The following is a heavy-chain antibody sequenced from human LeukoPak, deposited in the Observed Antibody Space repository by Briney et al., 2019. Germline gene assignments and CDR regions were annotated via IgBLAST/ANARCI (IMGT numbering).Heavy chain of an antibody. V-gene: IGHV4-59*01. Sequence: PSETLSPTCTVSGGSISSYYWSWIRQPPGEGLEWIGYIYYSGNTNYNPSLESRVTISVDTSKNQFSLKLSSVTAADTAVYYCARHYCSGDNCYYFDYWGQGALVTVSS. CDR2: IYYSGNT. CDR3: ARHYCSGDNCYYFDY. D-gene: IGHD2-15*01. CDR1: GGSISSYY. J-gene: IGHJ4*02.